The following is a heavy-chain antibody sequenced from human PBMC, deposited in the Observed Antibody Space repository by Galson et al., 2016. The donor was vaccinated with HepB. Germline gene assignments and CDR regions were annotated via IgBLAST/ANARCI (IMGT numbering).Heavy chain of an antibody. Sequence: SLRLSCAASGFTVTYNSLHWVRHAPGKGLEWVSVIYSGGDTYYADSVKGRFTISRDISKNVLYLQMNSLRAEDTAVYYCASDFYYGMDVWGQGTTVTVSS. CDR1: GFTVTYNS. CDR3: ASDFYYGMDV. V-gene: IGHV3-53*01. CDR2: IYSGGDT. J-gene: IGHJ6*02.